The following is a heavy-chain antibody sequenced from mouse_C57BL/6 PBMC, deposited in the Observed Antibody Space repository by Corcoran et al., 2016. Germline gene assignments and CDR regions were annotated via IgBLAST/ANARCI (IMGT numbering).Heavy chain of an antibody. Sequence: EVQLQQSGPELVKPGASVKISCKASGYTFTDYYMNWVKQSHGKSLEWIGDINPNNGGTSYNQKFKGKATLTVDKSSSTAYMELRSLTSEDSAVYYCARSLFITTVVEGRFAYWGQGTLVTVSA. D-gene: IGHD1-1*01. J-gene: IGHJ3*01. CDR1: GYTFTDYY. CDR3: ARSLFITTVVEGRFAY. V-gene: IGHV1-26*01. CDR2: INPNNGGT.